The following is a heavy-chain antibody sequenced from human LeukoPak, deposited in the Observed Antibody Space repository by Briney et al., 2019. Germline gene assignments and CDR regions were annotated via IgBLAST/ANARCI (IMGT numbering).Heavy chain of an antibody. D-gene: IGHD6-19*01. V-gene: IGHV4-39*07. CDR1: GGSITSSTYY. Sequence: PSETLSLTCTVSGGSITSSTYYWGWIRQPPGKGLEWIGSVHYTGSTYYNPSLKSRVTLSVDTSKYQFSLRLNSVTAADTAVYYCANTHSTGWYWSFDYWGQGTLVTVSS. CDR3: ANTHSTGWYWSFDY. CDR2: VHYTGST. J-gene: IGHJ4*02.